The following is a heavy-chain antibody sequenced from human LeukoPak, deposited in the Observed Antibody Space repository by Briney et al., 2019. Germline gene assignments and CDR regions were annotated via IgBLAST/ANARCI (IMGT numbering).Heavy chain of an antibody. J-gene: IGHJ4*02. D-gene: IGHD6-13*01. CDR1: GFTFDDYA. Sequence: GGSLRLSCAASGFTFDDYAMHWFRQAPGKGLEWVSGISWNSGSIGYADSVKGRFTISRDNAKNSLYLQMNSLRAEDTALYYCAKGRGSSSWYPVDYWGQGTLVTVSS. V-gene: IGHV3-9*01. CDR3: AKGRGSSSWYPVDY. CDR2: ISWNSGSI.